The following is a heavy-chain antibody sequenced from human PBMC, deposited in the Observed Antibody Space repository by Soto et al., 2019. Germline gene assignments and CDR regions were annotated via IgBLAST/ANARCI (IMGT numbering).Heavy chain of an antibody. V-gene: IGHV4-34*01. Sequence: SETLSLTCAVYGGSFSGYYWSWIRQPPGKGLEWIGEINHSGSTNYNPSLKSRVTISVDTSKNQFSLKLSSVTAADTAVYYCARGGRRIAARYYYYYGMDVWGQGTTVTVSS. CDR3: ARGGRRIAARYYYYYGMDV. CDR1: GGSFSGYY. CDR2: INHSGST. D-gene: IGHD6-6*01. J-gene: IGHJ6*02.